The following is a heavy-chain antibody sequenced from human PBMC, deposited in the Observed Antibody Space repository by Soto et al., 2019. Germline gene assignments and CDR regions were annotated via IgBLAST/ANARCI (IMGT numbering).Heavy chain of an antibody. V-gene: IGHV3-74*01. CDR2: TDSDGSFT. J-gene: IGHJ4*02. Sequence: EVQLVESGGGLVQPGGSLRLSCVASGFTFSSYWMHWVRRTPGQGLVWVSHTDSDGSFTTYADSVKGRFTISRDNAKSTLFLQRNILRAEETAVYYCVRDDFGLGLDYWGLGPLVTVSS. D-gene: IGHD1-26*01. CDR3: VRDDFGLGLDY. CDR1: GFTFSSYW.